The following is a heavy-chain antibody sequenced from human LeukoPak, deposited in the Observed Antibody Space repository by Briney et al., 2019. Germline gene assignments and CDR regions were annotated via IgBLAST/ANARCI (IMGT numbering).Heavy chain of an antibody. CDR3: ASTTPGGVWSGYLPNDY. V-gene: IGHV4-39*01. Sequence: SETLPLTCTVSGGSISSSSYYWGWIRQPPGKGLEWIGSIYYSGSTYYNPSLKSRVTISVDTSKNQFSLKLSSVTAADTAVYYCASTTPGGVWSGYLPNDYWGQGTLVTVSS. CDR1: GGSISSSSYY. CDR2: IYYSGST. J-gene: IGHJ4*02. D-gene: IGHD3-3*01.